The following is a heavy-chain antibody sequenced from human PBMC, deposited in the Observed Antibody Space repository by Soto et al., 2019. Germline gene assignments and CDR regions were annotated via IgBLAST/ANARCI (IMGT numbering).Heavy chain of an antibody. Sequence: EVQLVESGGGLVQPGRSLRLSCAASGFTFDDYAMHWVRQAPGKGLEWVSGISWNSGSIGYADSVKGRFTISRDNAKNSLYLQMNSLGAEDTALYYCAKDGGTGDPYYYYYGMDVWGQGTTVTVSS. V-gene: IGHV3-9*01. CDR3: AKDGGTGDPYYYYYGMDV. CDR2: ISWNSGSI. CDR1: GFTFDDYA. D-gene: IGHD7-27*01. J-gene: IGHJ6*02.